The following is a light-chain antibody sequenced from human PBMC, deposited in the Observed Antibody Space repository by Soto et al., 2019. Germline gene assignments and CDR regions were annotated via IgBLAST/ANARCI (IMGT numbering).Light chain of an antibody. Sequence: QSVLTQPASVSGPPGQSITISCTGTSSDVGGYDYVSWYQHHPGKAPKLMIYDVSNRPSGVSNRLSGSKSGNTASLTISGLQAEDEADYYCSSYTSSSLYVFGTGTKVTVL. J-gene: IGLJ1*01. CDR3: SSYTSSSLYV. CDR1: SSDVGGYDY. V-gene: IGLV2-14*03. CDR2: DVS.